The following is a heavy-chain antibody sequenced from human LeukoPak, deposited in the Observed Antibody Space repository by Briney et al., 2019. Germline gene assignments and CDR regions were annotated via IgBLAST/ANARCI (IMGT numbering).Heavy chain of an antibody. CDR2: IYRGDSDT. Sequence: GESLKISCKGSGYSFTSYWIGWVRQMPGKGLEWMGIIYRGDSDTRYSPSFQGQVTISADKSISTAYLQWSSLKASDTAMYYCARLPTVTHRGGRQGGAYYYYMDVWGKGTTVTISS. CDR3: ARLPTVTHRGGRQGGAYYYYMDV. D-gene: IGHD4-17*01. V-gene: IGHV5-51*01. J-gene: IGHJ6*03. CDR1: GYSFTSYW.